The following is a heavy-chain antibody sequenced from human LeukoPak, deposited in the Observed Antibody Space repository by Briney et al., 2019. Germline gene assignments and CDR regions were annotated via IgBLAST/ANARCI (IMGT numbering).Heavy chain of an antibody. CDR2: IIPILGIA. V-gene: IGHV1-69*04. Sequence: SVKVSCKASGGTFSSYTISWVRQAPGQGREWMGRIIPILGIANYAQKFQGRVTITADKSTSTAYMELSSLRSEDTAVYYCAREGGSTVTTWFDPWGQGTLVTVSS. CDR1: GGTFSSYT. CDR3: AREGGSTVTTWFDP. D-gene: IGHD4-17*01. J-gene: IGHJ5*02.